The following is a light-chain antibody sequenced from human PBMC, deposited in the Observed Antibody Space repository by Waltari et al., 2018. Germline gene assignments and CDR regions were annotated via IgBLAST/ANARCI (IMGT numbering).Light chain of an antibody. V-gene: IGLV2-8*01. CDR3: TSYAGSDKLL. CDR1: SSDVGTYNF. Sequence: QSALTQPPSASGSPGQSVTISCTGSSSDVGTYNFVSWYQQHPGKAPNLRIYDVTKRPSGVPDRCSGSKSGNTASRSVSGRQAEDEADYYCTSYAGSDKLLFGGGTKLTVL. J-gene: IGLJ3*02. CDR2: DVT.